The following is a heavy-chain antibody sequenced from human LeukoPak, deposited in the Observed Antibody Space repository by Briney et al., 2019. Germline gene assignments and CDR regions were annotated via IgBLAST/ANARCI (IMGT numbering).Heavy chain of an antibody. CDR1: GFTFDDYA. Sequence: GGSLRLSCAASGFTFDDYAMHWVRHAPGKGLEWVSGISWNSGSIGYADSVKGRFTISRDNAKNSLYLQMNSLRAEDTALYYCAKADRGRVAGGFDYWGQGTLVTVSS. D-gene: IGHD6-19*01. CDR2: ISWNSGSI. CDR3: AKADRGRVAGGFDY. J-gene: IGHJ4*02. V-gene: IGHV3-9*01.